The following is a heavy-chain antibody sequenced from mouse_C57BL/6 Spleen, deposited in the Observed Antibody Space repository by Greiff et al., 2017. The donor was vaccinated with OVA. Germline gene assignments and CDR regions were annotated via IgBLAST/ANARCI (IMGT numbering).Heavy chain of an antibody. CDR2: IYPGDGDT. D-gene: IGHD1-1*01. CDR1: GYAFSSSW. CDR3: ARLGSYAMGY. V-gene: IGHV1-82*01. J-gene: IGHJ4*01. Sequence: VQLQQSGPELVKPGASVKISCKASGYAFSSSWMNWVKQRPGKGLEWIGRIYPGDGDTNYNGKFKGKATLTADESYSTAYMQLSSLTSEDSAVCFLARLGSYAMGYWGKGTSVTVSS.